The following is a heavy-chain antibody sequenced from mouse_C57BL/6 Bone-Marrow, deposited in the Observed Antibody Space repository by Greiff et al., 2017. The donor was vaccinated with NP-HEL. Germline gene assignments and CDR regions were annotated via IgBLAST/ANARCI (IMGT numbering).Heavy chain of an antibody. Sequence: QVQLQQPGAELVKPGASVKLSCKASGYTFTSYWMQWVKQRPGQGLEWIGEIDPSDSYTNYNQKFKGKATLTVDTSSSTAYMQLSSLTSEDSAVYYRARQGAGQGGNYDWCFDVWGTGTTVTVSS. V-gene: IGHV1-50*01. J-gene: IGHJ1*03. D-gene: IGHD2-1*01. CDR1: GYTFTSYW. CDR2: IDPSDSYT. CDR3: ARQGAGQGGNYDWCFDV.